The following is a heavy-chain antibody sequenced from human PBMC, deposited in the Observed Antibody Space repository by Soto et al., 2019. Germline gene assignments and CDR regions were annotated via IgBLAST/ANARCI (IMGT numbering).Heavy chain of an antibody. Sequence: SETLSLTCTVSGGSISSGGYYWSWIRQHPGKGLEWIGYIYYSGSTYYNPSLKSRVTISVDTSKNQFSLKLSSVTAADTAVYYCAREYSSSFDPWGQGTLVTVSS. J-gene: IGHJ5*02. CDR2: IYYSGST. V-gene: IGHV4-31*03. CDR3: AREYSSSFDP. D-gene: IGHD6-19*01. CDR1: GGSISSGGYY.